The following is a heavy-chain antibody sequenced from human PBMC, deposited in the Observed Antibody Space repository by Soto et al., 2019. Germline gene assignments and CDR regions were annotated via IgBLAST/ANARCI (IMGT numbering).Heavy chain of an antibody. CDR1: GGSISSSSYY. D-gene: IGHD6-13*01. CDR3: ARIAAAVTDY. CDR2: IYYSGST. Sequence: SETLSLTCTVSGGSISSSSYYWGWIRQPPGKGLEWIGSIYYSGSTYYNPSLKSRVTISVDTSKNQFSLKLRSVTAADTAVYYCARIAAAVTDYWGQGTLVTVSS. V-gene: IGHV4-39*07. J-gene: IGHJ4*02.